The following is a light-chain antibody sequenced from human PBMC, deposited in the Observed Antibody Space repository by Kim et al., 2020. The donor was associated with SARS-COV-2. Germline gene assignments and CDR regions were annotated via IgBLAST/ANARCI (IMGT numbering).Light chain of an antibody. CDR2: AAS. Sequence: ASVGDRVTITCRASKGIGNNLAWYQQIPGKVPKLLIYAASALQSGVPSRFSGSGSGTDFTLTISSLQPEDVATYYCQKYNTAPLTFGGGTKVDIK. J-gene: IGKJ4*01. V-gene: IGKV1-27*01. CDR1: KGIGNN. CDR3: QKYNTAPLT.